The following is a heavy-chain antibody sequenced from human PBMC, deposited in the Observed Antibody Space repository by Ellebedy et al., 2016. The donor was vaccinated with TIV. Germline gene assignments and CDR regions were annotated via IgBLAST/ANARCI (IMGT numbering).Heavy chain of an antibody. CDR1: GYTFTGNY. CDR3: AIGTSSSVAFDI. D-gene: IGHD6-6*01. Sequence: AASVKVSCKASGYTFTGNYIHWVRQAPGQGLERMGWIIPNSGGTNYAQKFQGRVTMTRDTSISQAYMELSRLRADDTAVYYCAIGTSSSVAFDIWGQGTTVTVS. J-gene: IGHJ3*02. V-gene: IGHV1-2*02. CDR2: IIPNSGGT.